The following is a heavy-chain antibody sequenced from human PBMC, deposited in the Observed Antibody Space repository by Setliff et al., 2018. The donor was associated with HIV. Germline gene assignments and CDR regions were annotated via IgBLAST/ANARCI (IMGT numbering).Heavy chain of an antibody. J-gene: IGHJ4*02. Sequence: ASVKVSCKSSGYTFTDYFMHWVRQAPGQGLEWMGWISPDNANTRISQRFRGSVTMTRDRSINTAYMEFSGLTSDDTAVYYCARAYRYCGGDCYPLDYWGQGTLVTVSS. V-gene: IGHV1-2*02. CDR2: ISPDNANT. CDR3: ARAYRYCGGDCYPLDY. CDR1: GYTFTDYF. D-gene: IGHD2-21*02.